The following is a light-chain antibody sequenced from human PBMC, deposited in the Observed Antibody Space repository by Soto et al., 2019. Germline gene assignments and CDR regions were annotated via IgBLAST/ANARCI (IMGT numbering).Light chain of an antibody. CDR1: SSNIGAGYD. CDR2: GNS. V-gene: IGLV1-40*01. J-gene: IGLJ1*01. CDR3: QSYDSSLSVLYV. Sequence: QAVLTQPPSVSGAPGQRVTLSRTGSSSNIGAGYDVHWYQQLPGTAPKLLIYGNSNRPSGVPDRFSGSKSGTSASLAITGLQAEDEADYYCQSYDSSLSVLYVFGTGTKLTVL.